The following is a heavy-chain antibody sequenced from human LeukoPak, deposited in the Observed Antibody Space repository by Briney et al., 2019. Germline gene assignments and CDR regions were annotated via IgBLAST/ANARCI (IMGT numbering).Heavy chain of an antibody. Sequence: SETLSLTCTVSGGSISSSSYYWGWIRQPPGKGLEWIGSIYYSGSTYYNPSLKSRVTISVDTSKNQFSLKLSSVTAADTAVYYCARGLRDYYDSSGYYSQYYYYYYMDVWGKGTTVTVSS. CDR1: GGSISSSSYY. CDR2: IYYSGST. CDR3: ARGLRDYYDSSGYYSQYYYYYYMDV. V-gene: IGHV4-39*01. J-gene: IGHJ6*03. D-gene: IGHD3-22*01.